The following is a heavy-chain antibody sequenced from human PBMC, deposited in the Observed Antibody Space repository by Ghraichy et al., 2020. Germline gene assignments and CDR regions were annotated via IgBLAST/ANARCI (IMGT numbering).Heavy chain of an antibody. CDR2: ITTSSRSI. D-gene: IGHD2-21*01. CDR3: ARASRVVRFYYYDGMDV. V-gene: IGHV3-48*02. J-gene: IGHJ6*02. CDR1: GFTLSNYN. Sequence: GGSLRLSCVGSGFTLSNYNMNWVRQSPGKGLEWISYITTSSRSIFYADSVKGRFTISRDNAKNSLSLQMNSLRDEDTAINYCARASRVVRFYYYDGMDVWGQGTTVTVSS.